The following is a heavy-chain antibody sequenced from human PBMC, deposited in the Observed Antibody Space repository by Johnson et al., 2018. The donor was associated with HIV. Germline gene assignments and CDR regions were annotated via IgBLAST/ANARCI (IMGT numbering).Heavy chain of an antibody. Sequence: VQLVESGGGLVQPGGSLRLSCAASGFTVSSNYMSWVRQAPGKGLEWVSGISWNSGSIGYVDSVKGRFTISRDNAKNTLYLQMGSLTTEDMAVYYCARDTPTGFAFDMWGQGTLVTVSS. V-gene: IGHV3-66*02. CDR2: SWNSGSI. CDR3: ARDTPTGFAFDM. J-gene: IGHJ3*02. CDR1: GFTVSSNY. D-gene: IGHD4-11*01.